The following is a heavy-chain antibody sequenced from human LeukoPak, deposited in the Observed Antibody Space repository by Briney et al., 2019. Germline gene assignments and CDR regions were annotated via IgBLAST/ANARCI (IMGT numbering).Heavy chain of an antibody. J-gene: IGHJ4*02. CDR1: GYTYTGYY. CDR2: IHPYSGGP. Sequence: SVKASCKASGYTYTGYYMHSVRQAPGQGVEGMGWIHPYSGGPNYAQKFQGRVTMTRDTSISTAYMELSRLRSDDTAVYDCARGSRVATITTHFDYWGQGTLVTVSS. CDR3: ARGSRVATITTHFDY. V-gene: IGHV1-2*02. D-gene: IGHD5-12*01.